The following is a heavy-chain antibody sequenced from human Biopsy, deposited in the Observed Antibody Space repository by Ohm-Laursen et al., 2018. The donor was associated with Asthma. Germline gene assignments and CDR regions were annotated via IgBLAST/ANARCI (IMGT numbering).Heavy chain of an antibody. CDR3: ARTYYDFLTGQVNDAFDL. CDR2: INAGDGNT. CDR1: GYTFINYA. V-gene: IGHV1-3*01. J-gene: IGHJ3*01. Sequence: ASVKVSCNASGYTFINYAIHWVRQAPGQRLEWMGWINAGDGNTKYSQKFQGRVTITRDTSASTAYMDLRSLRSEDTAMYYCARTYYDFLTGQVNDAFDLWGQGTMVTVSS. D-gene: IGHD3-9*01.